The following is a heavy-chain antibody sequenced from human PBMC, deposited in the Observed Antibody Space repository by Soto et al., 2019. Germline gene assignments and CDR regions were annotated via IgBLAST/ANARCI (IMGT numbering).Heavy chain of an antibody. V-gene: IGHV4-59*08. CDR1: GGSISSYY. CDR3: ARLSYYYYMEV. J-gene: IGHJ6*03. Sequence: SETLALTFTVSGGSISSYYWSWIRQPPGKGLEWIGYIYYSGSTNYNPSLKSRVTISVDTSKNQFSLKLSSVTAADTAVYYCARLSYYYYMEVWGKGTTVTVSS. CDR2: IYYSGST.